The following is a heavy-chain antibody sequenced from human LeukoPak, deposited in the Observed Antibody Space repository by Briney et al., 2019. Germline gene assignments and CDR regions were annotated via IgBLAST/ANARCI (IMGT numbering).Heavy chain of an antibody. J-gene: IGHJ6*03. D-gene: IGHD3-22*01. CDR3: ARSSEGRYYYDSSGFSYYYYYMDV. CDR1: GYSISSGYY. V-gene: IGHV4-61*01. Sequence: TASETLSLTCTVSGYSISSGYYWSWIRQPPGKGLEWIGYIYYSGSTYYNPSLRSRVTISVDTSKNQFSLKLSSVTAADTAMYYCARSSEGRYYYDSSGFSYYYYYMDVWGKGTTVTISS. CDR2: IYYSGST.